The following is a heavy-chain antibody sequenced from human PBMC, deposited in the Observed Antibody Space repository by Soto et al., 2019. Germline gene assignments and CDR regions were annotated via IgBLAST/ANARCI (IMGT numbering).Heavy chain of an antibody. V-gene: IGHV4-59*01. J-gene: IGHJ6*02. CDR2: IYYSGSA. D-gene: IGHD5-18*01. Sequence: WTWIRQPSGKGLEWIGYIYYSGSASYNPSLKSRVTISVDPSKNQFSLRLSSVTAADTAVYYCARGGNTALAYYYFGLEVWGQGTTVTVFS. CDR3: ARGGNTALAYYYFGLEV.